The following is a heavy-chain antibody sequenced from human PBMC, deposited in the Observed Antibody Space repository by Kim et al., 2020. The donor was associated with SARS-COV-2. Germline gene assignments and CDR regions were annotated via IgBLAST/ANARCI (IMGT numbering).Heavy chain of an antibody. CDR3: AKVRITAAVVPSRRPPIH. D-gene: IGHD6-13*01. CDR1: GVSFRSFA. V-gene: IGHV3-30*18. CDR2: ISYHGTEK. J-gene: IGHJ4*02. Sequence: GGSLRLSCEVSGVSFRSFAMHWVRQAPGKGLEWVALISYHGTEKFYADSVKGRFNISRDNSKNTLYLDMTNVRAEDTSMYYCAKVRITAAVVPSRRPPIHWGQGTFVTVSS.